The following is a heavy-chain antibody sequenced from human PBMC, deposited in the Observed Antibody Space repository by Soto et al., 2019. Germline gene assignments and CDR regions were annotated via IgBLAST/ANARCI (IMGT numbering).Heavy chain of an antibody. J-gene: IGHJ3*02. V-gene: IGHV4-34*01. CDR3: ARASDYYDRRAFDI. Sequence: PSDTLSLTCAVYGGSFSVYYWSWIRQPPGKGLEWIGEINHSGSTNYNPSLKSRVTISVDTSKNQFSLKLSSVTAADTAVYYCARASDYYDRRAFDIWGQGTMVTVSS. D-gene: IGHD3-22*01. CDR1: GGSFSVYY. CDR2: INHSGST.